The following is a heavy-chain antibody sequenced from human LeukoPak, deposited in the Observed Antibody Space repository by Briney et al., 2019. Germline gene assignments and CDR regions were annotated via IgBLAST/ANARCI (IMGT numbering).Heavy chain of an antibody. Sequence: SETLSLTCTVSGASINNYYWSWIRQPPGKGLERIGYIYYTGSTKYNTSLKSRVTISLETPKTQFCLMVNSVTAAHTALSYSAGDLHVHSYPTAWFDPWGPGTLVTVSS. D-gene: IGHD5-18*01. CDR1: GASINNYY. CDR3: AGDLHVHSYPTAWFDP. CDR2: IYYTGST. J-gene: IGHJ5*02. V-gene: IGHV4-59*01.